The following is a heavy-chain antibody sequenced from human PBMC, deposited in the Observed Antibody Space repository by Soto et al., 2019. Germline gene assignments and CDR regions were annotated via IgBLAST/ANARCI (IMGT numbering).Heavy chain of an antibody. CDR1: GYPVTAYY. Sequence: QLHLVQSGAVVKKPGASVTVSCSASGYPVTAYYMHWVRQAPGRGLEWMGGINPATGAAKYTQTSQGRLAMTRVTYTSSGVMELSGLTCGDTAGSYCARGGGVGVAGSAAFDMWGQGTLVTVSS. J-gene: IGHJ3*02. D-gene: IGHD3-3*01. CDR2: INPATGAA. CDR3: ARGGGVGVAGSAAFDM. V-gene: IGHV1-2*02.